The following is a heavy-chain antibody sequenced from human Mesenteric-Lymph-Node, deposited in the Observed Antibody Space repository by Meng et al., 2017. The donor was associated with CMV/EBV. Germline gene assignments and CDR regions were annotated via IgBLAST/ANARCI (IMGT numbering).Heavy chain of an antibody. CDR2: ISYDGNKK. CDR1: FIFSSYV. CDR3: ARDGDDFWTGYYPSLDN. D-gene: IGHD3/OR15-3a*01. V-gene: IGHV3-30*04. J-gene: IGHJ4*02. Sequence: FIFSSYVMNWVRQAPGKGLEWVAVISYDGNKKYYADSVKGRFTISRDNSKNTLYVQMNSLRVEDTAVYYCARDGDDFWTGYYPSLDNWGQGTVVTVSS.